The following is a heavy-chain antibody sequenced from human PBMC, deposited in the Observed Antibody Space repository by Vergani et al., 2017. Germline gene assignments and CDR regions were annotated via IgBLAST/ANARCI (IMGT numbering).Heavy chain of an antibody. J-gene: IGHJ5*02. D-gene: IGHD5-24*01. V-gene: IGHV3-30*04. CDR1: GFTFRSYA. CDR2: ISYDGSNK. Sequence: QVQLVESGGGVVQPGRSLRLSCAASGFTFRSYAMHWVRQAPGKGLEWVAVISYDGSNKYYADSVKGRFTISRDNSKNSLYLQMNSLRAEDTAVYDCAREKRHPRWFDPWGQGTLVTVSS. CDR3: AREKRHPRWFDP.